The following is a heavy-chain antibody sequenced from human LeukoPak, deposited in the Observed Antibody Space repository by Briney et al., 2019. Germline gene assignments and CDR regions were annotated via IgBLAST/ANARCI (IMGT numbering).Heavy chain of an antibody. CDR2: IYYSGST. CDR3: ARGQRGVQDY. Sequence: SETLSLTCTVSGGSVSSDSYIWTWIRQPPGKELEWIVYIYYSGSTNYNPSLKSRVTISIDTSKSQISLKLSSVTAADTAVYYCARGQRGVQDYWGQGALVTVSS. CDR1: GGSVSSDSYI. J-gene: IGHJ4*02. V-gene: IGHV4-61*01.